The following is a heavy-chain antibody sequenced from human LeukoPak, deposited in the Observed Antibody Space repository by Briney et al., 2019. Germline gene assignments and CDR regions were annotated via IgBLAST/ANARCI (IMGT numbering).Heavy chain of an antibody. CDR1: GGSFSGYY. CDR2: INHSGST. V-gene: IGHV4-34*01. D-gene: IGHD6-13*01. Sequence: PSETLSLTCAVYGGSFSGYYWSWIRQPPGKGLEWIGEINHSGSTNYTPSLKSRVTISVDTSKNQFSLKLSSVTAADTAVYYCARARRIAAAVPRPNWFDPWGQGTLVTVSS. CDR3: ARARRIAAAVPRPNWFDP. J-gene: IGHJ5*02.